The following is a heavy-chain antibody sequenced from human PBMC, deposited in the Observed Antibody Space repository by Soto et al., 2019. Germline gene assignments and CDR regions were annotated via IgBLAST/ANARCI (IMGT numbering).Heavy chain of an antibody. Sequence: HPGGSLRLSCAASGFTFSSYAMSWVRQAPGKGLEWVSAISGSGGSTYYADSVKGRFTISRDNSKNTLYLQMNSLRAEDTAVYYCAKDDDILTGYPSDAFDIWGQGTMVTVSS. CDR3: AKDDDILTGYPSDAFDI. CDR1: GFTFSSYA. V-gene: IGHV3-23*01. D-gene: IGHD3-9*01. J-gene: IGHJ3*02. CDR2: ISGSGGST.